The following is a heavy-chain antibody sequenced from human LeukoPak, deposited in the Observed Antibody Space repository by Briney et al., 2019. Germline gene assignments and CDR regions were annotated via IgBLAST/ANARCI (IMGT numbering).Heavy chain of an antibody. V-gene: IGHV3-48*04. D-gene: IGHD2-15*01. CDR2: IGSSGLII. Sequence: PGGSPRLSCVASGFNFNNYSLNWVRQAPGKGLEWVSYIGSSGLIIYYADSVKGRLTISRDNAKNSLFLQMSSLRAEDTAVYYCARGISAVVPRAFDLWGQGTMVTVSS. J-gene: IGHJ3*01. CDR3: ARGISAVVPRAFDL. CDR1: GFNFNNYS.